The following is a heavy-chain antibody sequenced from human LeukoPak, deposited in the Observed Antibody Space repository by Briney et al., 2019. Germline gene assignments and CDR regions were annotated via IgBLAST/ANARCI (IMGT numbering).Heavy chain of an antibody. CDR2: ISSSSSYI. J-gene: IGHJ5*02. V-gene: IGHV3-21*04. Sequence: GGSLRLSCAASGFTFSSYSMNWVRQAPGKGLEWVSSISSSSSYIYYADSVKGRFTISRDNSKNTLYLQMNSLRAEDTAVYYCAKYSSSWYAGAWFDPWGQGTLVTVSS. CDR1: GFTFSSYS. CDR3: AKYSSSWYAGAWFDP. D-gene: IGHD6-13*01.